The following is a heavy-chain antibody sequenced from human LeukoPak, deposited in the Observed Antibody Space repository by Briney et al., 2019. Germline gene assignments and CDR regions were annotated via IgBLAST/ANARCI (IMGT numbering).Heavy chain of an antibody. CDR1: GGSISSGSYY. D-gene: IGHD1-26*01. CDR2: VDSSGNT. V-gene: IGHV4-61*05. Sequence: SETLSLTCTVSGGSISSGSYYWGCIRQPPGTGLEWIGHVDSSGNTNYNPSLESRVTMSVDTSKKQFSLKLTSVTAADMAVYFCARQFLVGSTFHAFDLWGQGTRVTVSS. CDR3: ARQFLVGSTFHAFDL. J-gene: IGHJ3*01.